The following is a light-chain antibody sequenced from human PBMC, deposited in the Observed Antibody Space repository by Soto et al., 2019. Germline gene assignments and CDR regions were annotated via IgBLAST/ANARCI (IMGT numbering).Light chain of an antibody. V-gene: IGLV2-8*01. J-gene: IGLJ2*01. CDR1: SSDVGGYNF. CDR2: EVS. CDR3: SSYAGSNPV. Sequence: QSVLTQPPSASGSPGQSVTISCTGTSSDVGGYNFVSWYQQYPGKAPKLMIYEVSKRPSGVPDRFSGSKSGNTASLTVSGLQAEDEADYYCSSYAGSNPVFGGGTKVTVL.